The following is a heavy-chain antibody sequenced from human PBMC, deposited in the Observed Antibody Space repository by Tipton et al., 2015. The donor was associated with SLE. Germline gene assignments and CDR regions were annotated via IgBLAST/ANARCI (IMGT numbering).Heavy chain of an antibody. CDR2: ISSSSSYI. CDR1: GFTFSSYS. Sequence: SLRLSGAASGFTFSSYSMNWVRQAPGKGLEWVSSISSSSSYIYYADSVKGRFTISRDNAKNSLYLQMNSLRAEDTAVYYCARGTVMDYWGQGTLVTASS. V-gene: IGHV3-21*01. D-gene: IGHD3-10*01. CDR3: ARGTVMDY. J-gene: IGHJ4*02.